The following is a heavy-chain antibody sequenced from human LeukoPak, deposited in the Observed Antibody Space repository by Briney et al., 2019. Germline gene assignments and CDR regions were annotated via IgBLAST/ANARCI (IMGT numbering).Heavy chain of an antibody. V-gene: IGHV3-23*01. D-gene: IGHD3-3*01. CDR1: GFTISPYA. CDR2: ISGSCGTP. Sequence: GGSLRLSCTASGFTISPYAMLWARQAPEKGREGVSGISGSCGTPYYADSVKGRFTISKDNAKPTLYLQINSLRPEHTAVYYCAKVWSADFWSGYFTWFDPWGQGTLVTVSS. J-gene: IGHJ5*02. CDR3: AKVWSADFWSGYFTWFDP.